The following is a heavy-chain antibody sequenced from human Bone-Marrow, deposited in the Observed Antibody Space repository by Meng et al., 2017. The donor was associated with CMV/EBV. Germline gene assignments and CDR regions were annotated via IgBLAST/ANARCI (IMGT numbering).Heavy chain of an antibody. V-gene: IGHV3-23*01. CDR2: ISGSGGTT. Sequence: GGSLRLSCAVFGFTFRSYGMNWVRQAPGRGMEWVSVISGSGGTTHYAGSVKGRFTITRDNSKNTLYLQMNSLRAEDTAVYYCAKDRHSSGYYYFSYWGQGALVPVSS. CDR1: GFTFRSYG. J-gene: IGHJ4*02. D-gene: IGHD3-22*01. CDR3: AKDRHSSGYYYFSY.